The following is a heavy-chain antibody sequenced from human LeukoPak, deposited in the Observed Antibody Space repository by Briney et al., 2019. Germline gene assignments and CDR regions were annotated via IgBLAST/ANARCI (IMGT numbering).Heavy chain of an antibody. CDR2: IIPIFGIV. D-gene: IGHD3-22*01. CDR3: ARADSSGYSLDENFDY. V-gene: IGHV1-69*04. J-gene: IGHJ4*02. CDR1: GGTLSSYA. Sequence: SVKVSCKASGGTLSSYAINWVRQAPGQGLEWIGRIIPIFGIVNYAQNLQGRVTITADKSTNTAYMELSSLRSEDTAFYYCARADSSGYSLDENFDYWGQGTLVTVSS.